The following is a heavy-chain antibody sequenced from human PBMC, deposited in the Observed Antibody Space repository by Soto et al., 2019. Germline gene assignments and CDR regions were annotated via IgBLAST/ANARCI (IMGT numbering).Heavy chain of an antibody. J-gene: IGHJ4*02. V-gene: IGHV4-34*01. CDR2: INHSGST. D-gene: IGHD4-17*01. CDR1: GGSFSGYY. CDR3: ARKFDYGDPFDY. Sequence: SETLSLTCAVYGGSFSGYYWSWIRQPPGKGLEWIGEINHSGSTNYNPSLKSRVTISVDTSKNQFSLKLSSVTAADTAVYYCARKFDYGDPFDYWGQGTLVTVSS.